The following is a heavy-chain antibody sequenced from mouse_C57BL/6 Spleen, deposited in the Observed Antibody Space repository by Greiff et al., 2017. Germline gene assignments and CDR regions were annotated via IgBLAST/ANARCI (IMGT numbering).Heavy chain of an antibody. V-gene: IGHV5-9-1*02. Sequence: EVQLVESGEGLVKPGGSLKLSCAASGFTFSSYAMSWVRQTPEKRLEWVAYISSGGDYIYYADTVTGRLTISRDNARNTLYLQMSSLKSEDTAMYYCTREGYGSSYDYAMDYWGQGTSVTVSS. CDR3: TREGYGSSYDYAMDY. D-gene: IGHD1-1*01. CDR2: ISSGGDYI. CDR1: GFTFSSYA. J-gene: IGHJ4*01.